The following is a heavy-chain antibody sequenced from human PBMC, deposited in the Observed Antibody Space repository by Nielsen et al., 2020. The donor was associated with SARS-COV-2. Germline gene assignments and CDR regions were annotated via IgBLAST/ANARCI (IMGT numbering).Heavy chain of an antibody. D-gene: IGHD3-22*01. CDR3: ARQYTSGHYFDY. V-gene: IGHV7-4-1*02. Sequence: ASVKVSCKASGYTLTTYAMNWVRQAPGQGLEWMGWINTNTGNPTYAQGFTGRFVFSVDTSVNTAYLQLSSLKAEDTAVYYCARQYTSGHYFDYWGQGSLVTVSS. CDR2: INTNTGNP. J-gene: IGHJ4*02. CDR1: GYTLTTYA.